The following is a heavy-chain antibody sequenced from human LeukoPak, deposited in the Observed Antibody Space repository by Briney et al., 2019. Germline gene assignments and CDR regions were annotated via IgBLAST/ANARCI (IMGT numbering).Heavy chain of an antibody. J-gene: IGHJ3*02. CDR1: GGSISSSSYY. D-gene: IGHD4-17*01. CDR2: IYYSGST. Sequence: SETLSLTCTVSGGSISSSSYYWGWIRQPPGKGLEWIGSIYYSGSTYYNPSLRSRVTISVDTSKNQFSLRLSSVTAADTAVYYCARHDYGDYVAFGIWGQGTMVTVSS. V-gene: IGHV4-39*01. CDR3: ARHDYGDYVAFGI.